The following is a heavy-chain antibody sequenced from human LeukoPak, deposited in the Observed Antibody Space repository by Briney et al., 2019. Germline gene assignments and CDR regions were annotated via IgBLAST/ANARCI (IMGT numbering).Heavy chain of an antibody. CDR2: ISDSGGVT. CDR3: AIGRMTYCSSTSCYRTFDY. CDR1: GFTFSSYA. J-gene: IGHJ4*02. Sequence: GGSLRLSCAASGFTFSSYAMSWVRQAPGKGLEWVSIISDSGGVTYYADSVKGRFTISRDNSKNTLYLQMNSLRAEDTAVYYCAIGRMTYCSSTSCYRTFDYWGQETLVTVSS. V-gene: IGHV3-23*01. D-gene: IGHD2-2*01.